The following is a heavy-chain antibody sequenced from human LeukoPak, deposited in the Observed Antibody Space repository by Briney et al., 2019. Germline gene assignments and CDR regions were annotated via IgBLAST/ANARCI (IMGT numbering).Heavy chain of an antibody. CDR3: AKGSYYYDSSGFDY. CDR2: ISGSGGST. J-gene: IGHJ4*02. D-gene: IGHD3-22*01. V-gene: IGHV3-23*01. Sequence: GGALMLSCAASGFTFSSYAMSWVRQAPGKGLEWVSAISGSGGSTYYADSVKGRVTISRDNSKNTLYLQMNSLRAEDTAVYYCAKGSYYYDSSGFDYWGQGTLVTVSS. CDR1: GFTFSSYA.